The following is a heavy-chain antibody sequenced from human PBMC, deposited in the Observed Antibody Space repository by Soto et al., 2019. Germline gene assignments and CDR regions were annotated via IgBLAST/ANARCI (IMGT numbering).Heavy chain of an antibody. CDR3: VRGPFCASDCNFAS. Sequence: SETLSLTCTVYGGSVSDYYWSWVRQPAGKGLEWIGRIRPGGNTNYSPSLMSRVTMSVDTSRNQFSLKLTSVTAADTAVYYCVRGPFCASDCNFASWGQGALVTFSS. V-gene: IGHV4-4*07. D-gene: IGHD2-21*02. CDR2: IRPGGNT. J-gene: IGHJ5*01. CDR1: GGSVSDYY.